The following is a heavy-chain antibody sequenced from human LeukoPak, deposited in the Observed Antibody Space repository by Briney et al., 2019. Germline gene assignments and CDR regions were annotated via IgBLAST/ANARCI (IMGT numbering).Heavy chain of an antibody. CDR2: IYHSGYT. CDR3: ARLPTPYCSGGSCYPGA. D-gene: IGHD2-15*01. CDR1: GGSISSSNW. Sequence: SETLSLTCAVSGGSISSSNWWSWVRQPPGKGLEWVGEIYHSGYTNYNPSLKSRVTISVDTSKNQLSLKLSSVTAADTAVYYCARLPTPYCSGGSCYPGAWGQGTLVTVSS. V-gene: IGHV4-4*02. J-gene: IGHJ5*02.